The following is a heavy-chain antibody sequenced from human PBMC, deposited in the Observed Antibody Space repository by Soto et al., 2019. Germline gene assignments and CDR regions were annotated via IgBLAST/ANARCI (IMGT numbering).Heavy chain of an antibody. J-gene: IGHJ4*02. D-gene: IGHD2-15*01. Sequence: EVPLVESGGGLVQPGRSLRLSSAASGFTFDDYAMHWVRQAPGKGLEWVSGISWNSGSIGYADSVKGRFTISRDNAKNSLYLQMNSLRAEDTALYYCAKDFAATITGADYWGQGTLVTVSS. V-gene: IGHV3-9*01. CDR1: GFTFDDYA. CDR2: ISWNSGSI. CDR3: AKDFAATITGADY.